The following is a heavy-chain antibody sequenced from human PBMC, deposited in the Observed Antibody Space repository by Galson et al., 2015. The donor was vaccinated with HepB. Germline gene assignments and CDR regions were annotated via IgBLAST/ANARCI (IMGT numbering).Heavy chain of an antibody. D-gene: IGHD6-19*01. Sequence: SLRLSCAASGFTFSSYAMSWVRQAPGKGLEWVSAISGSGGSTYYADSVKGRFTISRDNSKNTLYLQMNSLRAEDTAVYYCAKEAGVAVAGTIHFDYWGQGTLVTVSS. CDR2: ISGSGGST. CDR1: GFTFSSYA. V-gene: IGHV3-23*01. J-gene: IGHJ4*02. CDR3: AKEAGVAVAGTIHFDY.